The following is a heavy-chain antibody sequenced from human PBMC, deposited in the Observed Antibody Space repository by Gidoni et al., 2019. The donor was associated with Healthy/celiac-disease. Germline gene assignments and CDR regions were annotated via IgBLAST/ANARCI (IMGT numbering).Heavy chain of an antibody. CDR3: ARLNYGGNPGDFDY. CDR1: GFTFSSYE. J-gene: IGHJ4*02. D-gene: IGHD4-17*01. Sequence: EVQLVESGGGLVQPGGSLRLSCAASGFTFSSYEMNWVRQAPGKGLDWVSYISSSGSTIYYADSVKGRFTISRDNAKNSLYLQMNSLRAEDTAVYYCARLNYGGNPGDFDYWGQGTLVTVSS. CDR2: ISSSGSTI. V-gene: IGHV3-48*03.